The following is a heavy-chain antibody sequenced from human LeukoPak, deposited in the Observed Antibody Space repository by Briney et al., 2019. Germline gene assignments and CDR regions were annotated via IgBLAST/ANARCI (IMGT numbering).Heavy chain of an antibody. CDR2: ISGSDNDT. J-gene: IGHJ4*02. Sequence: GGSLRLSCAASGFTFSSNAMSWVRQAPGKGLEWVSTISGSDNDTYYADSVKGRFSISRDNSKNTLYLQMTSLRAEDTAVYYCAKDPMTTVTTVDSDWGQGTLVTVSS. CDR1: GFTFSSNA. V-gene: IGHV3-23*01. D-gene: IGHD4-17*01. CDR3: AKDPMTTVTTVDSD.